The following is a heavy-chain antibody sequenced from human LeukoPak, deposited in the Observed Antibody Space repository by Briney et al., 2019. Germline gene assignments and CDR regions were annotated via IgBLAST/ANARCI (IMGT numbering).Heavy chain of an antibody. CDR1: GGSMTNLY. D-gene: IGHD2/OR15-2a*01. V-gene: IGHV4-59*01. Sequence: SETLSLTCSVSGGSMTNLYWTWIRRPPGKGLEWSGDIYDSGSTRYNTSLESRVTISVDTSKNQFSLKLSSVTAADTAVYYCAKGGSTNFYYGDVWGQGTTVTVSS. J-gene: IGHJ6*02. CDR3: AKGGSTNFYYGDV. CDR2: IYDSGST.